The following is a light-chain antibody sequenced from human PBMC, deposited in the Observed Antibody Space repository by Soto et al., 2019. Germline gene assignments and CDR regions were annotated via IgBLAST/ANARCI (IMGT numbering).Light chain of an antibody. J-gene: IGKJ1*01. V-gene: IGKV3-11*01. Sequence: EIVLTQSPAPLSLSPGERGTLSCTASESVTNYLAWYQHKPGQAPRLLVYDVSNRATGIPARFSGGGSGTDFTLTISNLEPEDFAVYYCQQRSDWPWTFGQGTKVDIK. CDR1: ESVTNY. CDR2: DVS. CDR3: QQRSDWPWT.